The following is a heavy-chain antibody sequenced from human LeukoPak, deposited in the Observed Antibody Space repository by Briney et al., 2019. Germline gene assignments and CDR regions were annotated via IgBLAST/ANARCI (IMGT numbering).Heavy chain of an antibody. CDR2: INPDGSEM. J-gene: IGHJ4*02. Sequence: GGSLRLSCETSGFIFRSHWMSWVRQAPGKGLEWVANINPDGSEMHYVDSVKGRITVSRDNAMNSMYLQMNSLRAEDTAVYYCARDHTAPTIIWDCWGQGTLVTVSS. CDR1: GFIFRSHW. CDR3: ARDHTAPTIIWDC. D-gene: IGHD3/OR15-3a*01. V-gene: IGHV3-7*01.